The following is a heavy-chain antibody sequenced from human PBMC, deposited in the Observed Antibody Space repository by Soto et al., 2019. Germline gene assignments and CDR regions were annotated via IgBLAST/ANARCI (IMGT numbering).Heavy chain of an antibody. CDR1: GFTFSSYA. J-gene: IGHJ4*02. V-gene: IGHV3-23*01. Sequence: QLLESGGDLVQPGESLILSCAASGFTFSSYAMSWVRQAPGKGLEWVSAISGSGDRTYYADSVRGRFTISRDNSKSTLYLQMNTLRADDTAVYYCANWVEGTMVYFDYWGQGTLVTVSS. CDR3: ANWVEGTMVYFDY. D-gene: IGHD2-8*01. CDR2: ISGSGDRT.